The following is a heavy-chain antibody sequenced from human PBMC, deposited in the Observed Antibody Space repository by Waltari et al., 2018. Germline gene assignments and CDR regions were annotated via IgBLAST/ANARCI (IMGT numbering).Heavy chain of an antibody. CDR3: AREKVAALYGMDV. V-gene: IGHV4-39*01. CDR1: GGSITSSSYF. D-gene: IGHD6-25*01. CDR2: FYYGGNT. Sequence: QMQLQESGPGLVKPSETLSLTCTVSGGSITSSSYFWAWFRQPPGKGLEWIGSFYYGGNTYYNPSLKSRVTISVDKSKNQFSLNLSSVTTADTSVYYCAREKVAALYGMDVWGQGTTVIVSS. J-gene: IGHJ6*02.